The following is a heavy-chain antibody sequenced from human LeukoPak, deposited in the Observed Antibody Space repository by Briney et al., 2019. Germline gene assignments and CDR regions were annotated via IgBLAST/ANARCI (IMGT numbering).Heavy chain of an antibody. CDR3: AKGSGSQLDYFDY. CDR1: GFTFSSYA. D-gene: IGHD3-3*01. V-gene: IGHV3-23*01. CDR2: ISGSGGST. Sequence: PGGSLRLSCAASGFTFSSYAMSWVRQAPGKGLEWVSAISGSGGSTYYADSVKGRFTISRDNSENTLYLQMNSLRAEDTAVYYCAKGSGSQLDYFDYWGQGTLVTVSS. J-gene: IGHJ4*02.